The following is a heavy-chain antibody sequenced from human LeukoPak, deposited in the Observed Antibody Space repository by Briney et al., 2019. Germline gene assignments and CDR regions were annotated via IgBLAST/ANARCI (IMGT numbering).Heavy chain of an antibody. CDR2: INPNSGGT. J-gene: IGHJ4*02. Sequence: GASVKVSCKASGYTFTGYYMHWVRQAPGQGLEWMGWINPNSGGTNYAQKFQGRVTMTRDTSISTAYMELSRLRSDDTAVYYCARDPLYYDILTGYPKPYYFDYWGQGTLVTVSS. CDR1: GYTFTGYY. D-gene: IGHD3-9*01. V-gene: IGHV1-2*02. CDR3: ARDPLYYDILTGYPKPYYFDY.